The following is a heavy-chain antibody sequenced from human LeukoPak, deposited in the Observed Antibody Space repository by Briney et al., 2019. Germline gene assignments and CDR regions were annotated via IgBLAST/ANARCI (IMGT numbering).Heavy chain of an antibody. J-gene: IGHJ4*02. V-gene: IGHV4-34*01. D-gene: IGHD5-24*01. Sequence: PSETLSLTCAVYGGSFSGYYWGWIRHPPGLGLEWIGNIYYRGKTYYNPSLKSRVTISVDTSKNQFSLKLSSVTAADTAVYYCARHRVEVATKIRQTDYWGQGTLVTVSS. CDR2: IYYRGKT. CDR3: ARHRVEVATKIRQTDY. CDR1: GGSFSGYY.